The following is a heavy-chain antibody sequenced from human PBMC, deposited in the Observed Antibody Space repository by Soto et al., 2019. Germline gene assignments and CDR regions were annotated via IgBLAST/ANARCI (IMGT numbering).Heavy chain of an antibody. CDR3: AKERSSGWSFDY. CDR2: ISGSGDST. CDR1: GFTYSTYA. V-gene: IGHV3-23*01. D-gene: IGHD6-19*01. J-gene: IGHJ4*02. Sequence: GGSLRLSCAASGFTYSTYAMNWVRQAPGKGLEWVSGISGSGDSTYYADSVKGRFTVSRDNSKNTLYLQMNSLRTEDTAVFYCAKERSSGWSFDYWGQGTLVTVSS.